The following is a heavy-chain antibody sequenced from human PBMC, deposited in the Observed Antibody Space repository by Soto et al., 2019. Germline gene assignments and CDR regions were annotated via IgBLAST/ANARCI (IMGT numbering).Heavy chain of an antibody. CDR1: GSTFNNYA. CDR2: ISASGAYT. D-gene: IGHD6-6*01. CDR3: AKEVIAARPYYFDH. J-gene: IGHJ4*02. Sequence: EVHLLGAGGGLVNLGGSLRLSCAASGSTFNNYAVSWARQTPGKGLEWVATISASGAYTFYVDSVKGRFTISRDNSQNTLFLHMRSLRAGDTATYYCAKEVIAARPYYFDHWGQGTLVTVSS. V-gene: IGHV3-23*01.